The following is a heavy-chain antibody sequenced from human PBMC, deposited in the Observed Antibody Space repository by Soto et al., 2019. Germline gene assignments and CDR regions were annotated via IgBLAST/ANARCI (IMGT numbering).Heavy chain of an antibody. CDR1: GYNFNQYY. CDR2: INLRGGTT. J-gene: IGHJ4*02. V-gene: IGHV1-46*02. CDR3: ARGPDDSDVPRWDH. Sequence: QVQLVQSGPEVRKPGALVRLSCATSGYNFNQYYIHWVRQAPGQGLEWMGIINLRGGTTEYAHKFRGRVTVTVDTSTRTAYMELSSLRSEDTAVYFCARGPDDSDVPRWDHWGQGTLITVSS. D-gene: IGHD4-17*01.